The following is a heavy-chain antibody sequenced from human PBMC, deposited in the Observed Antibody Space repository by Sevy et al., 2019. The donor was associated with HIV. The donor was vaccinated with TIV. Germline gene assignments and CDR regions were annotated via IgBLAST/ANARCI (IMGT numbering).Heavy chain of an antibody. CDR2: ISGSGGST. D-gene: IGHD3-22*01. CDR3: AKGKYYYGSSGEETAA. CDR1: GFTFSSYA. J-gene: IGHJ5*02. Sequence: GGSLRLSCAASGFTFSSYAMSWVRQAPGKGLEWVSAISGSGGSTYYADSVKGRFTISRDNSKNTLYLQMNSLRAEDTAVYYWAKGKYYYGSSGEETAAWGQGTLVTVSS. V-gene: IGHV3-23*01.